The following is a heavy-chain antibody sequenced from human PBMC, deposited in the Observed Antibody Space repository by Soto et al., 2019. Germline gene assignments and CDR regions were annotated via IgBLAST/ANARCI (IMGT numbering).Heavy chain of an antibody. J-gene: IGHJ2*01. CDR2: IYYIGTS. V-gene: IGHV4-31*03. CDR1: GASISSGGYY. CDR3: ARVLRDVLSDRYYWYFDL. Sequence: QVQLQESGPGLVKPSQTLSLTCTVSGASISSGGYYWGWIRQHPGKGLEWIGFIYYIGTSYYNPSLERRITLSVDKSKNHFSLNLTSVTAADTAVYYCARVLRDVLSDRYYWYFDLWGRGTLVTVSS. D-gene: IGHD3-16*02.